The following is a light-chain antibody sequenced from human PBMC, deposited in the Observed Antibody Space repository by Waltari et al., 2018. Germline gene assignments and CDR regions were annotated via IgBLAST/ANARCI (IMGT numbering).Light chain of an antibody. CDR1: STDIGGYKY. CDR2: DVD. CDR3: CSYAGRYTSV. V-gene: IGLV2-11*01. Sequence: QSALTQPRSVSGSPGQSVTLSCTGTSTDIGGYKYVSWYQQHAGKAPKPIIYDVDKRPPGVPHRFAGSKTGNTASLTISGLLTDDEADYYCCSYAGRYTSVFGGGTRVTVL. J-gene: IGLJ2*01.